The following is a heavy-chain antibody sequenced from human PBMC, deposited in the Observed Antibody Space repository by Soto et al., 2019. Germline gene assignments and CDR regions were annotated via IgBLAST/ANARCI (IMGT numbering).Heavy chain of an antibody. V-gene: IGHV1-8*01. J-gene: IGHJ6*02. CDR2: MNPNSGNT. Sequence: GESLKISCKASGYTFTSYDINWVRQATGQGLEWMGWMNPNSGNTGYAQKFQGRVTMTRNTSISTAYMELSSLRSEDTAVYYCASIVGSSYYYGMDVWGQGTTVTVSS. D-gene: IGHD2-21*01. CDR1: GYTFTSYD. CDR3: ASIVGSSYYYGMDV.